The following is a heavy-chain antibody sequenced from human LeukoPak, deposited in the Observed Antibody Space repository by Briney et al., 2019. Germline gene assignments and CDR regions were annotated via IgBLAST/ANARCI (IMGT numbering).Heavy chain of an antibody. Sequence: PGGSLRLSCAASGFTFSIYGMNWVRQAPGKGLEWVSVIYSGGSTYYADSVKGRFTISRDNSKNTLYLQMNSLRAEDTAVYYCLYDSSGYYYVTPYDAFDIWGQGTMVTVSS. CDR3: LYDSSGYYYVTPYDAFDI. CDR2: IYSGGST. V-gene: IGHV3-66*01. D-gene: IGHD3-22*01. CDR1: GFTFSIYG. J-gene: IGHJ3*02.